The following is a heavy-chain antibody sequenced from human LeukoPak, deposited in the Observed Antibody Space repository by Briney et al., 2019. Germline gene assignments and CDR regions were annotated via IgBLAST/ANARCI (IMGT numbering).Heavy chain of an antibody. Sequence: GGSLRLSCAASGFTFSNYWMHWVRQVPEKGLVWASRVNPDGSDITYANSVRGRFTSSRDNAKNTLYLQMNRLRIEDTAVYYCARGGSYGDYWGQGILVTVSS. V-gene: IGHV3-74*01. D-gene: IGHD3-16*01. CDR3: ARGGSYGDY. J-gene: IGHJ4*02. CDR1: GFTFSNYW. CDR2: VNPDGSDI.